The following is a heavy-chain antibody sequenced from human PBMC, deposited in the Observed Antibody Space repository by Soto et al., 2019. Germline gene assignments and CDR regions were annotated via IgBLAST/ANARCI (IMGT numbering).Heavy chain of an antibody. CDR2: IYYSGST. Sequence: PSETLSLTCTVSGGSISSGDYYWSWMRQPPGKGLEWIGYIYYSGSTYYNPSLKSRVTISVDTSKNQFSLKLSSVTAADTAVYYCARRESYYDILTGYTINWFDPWGQGTLVTVS. J-gene: IGHJ5*02. CDR1: GGSISSGDYY. CDR3: ARRESYYDILTGYTINWFDP. D-gene: IGHD3-9*01. V-gene: IGHV4-30-4*01.